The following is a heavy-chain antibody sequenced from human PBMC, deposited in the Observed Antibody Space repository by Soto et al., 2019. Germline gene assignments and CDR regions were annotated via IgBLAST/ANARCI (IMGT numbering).Heavy chain of an antibody. D-gene: IGHD2-2*01. J-gene: IGHJ5*02. CDR3: AKGRYQLLLKAWFDP. V-gene: IGHV3-23*01. Sequence: GGSLRLSCAASGFTFSSYAMSWVRQAPGKGLEWVSAISGSGGSTYYADSVKGRFTISRDNSKNTLYLQMNSLRAEDTAVYYCAKGRYQLLLKAWFDPWGQGTLVTVSS. CDR1: GFTFSSYA. CDR2: ISGSGGST.